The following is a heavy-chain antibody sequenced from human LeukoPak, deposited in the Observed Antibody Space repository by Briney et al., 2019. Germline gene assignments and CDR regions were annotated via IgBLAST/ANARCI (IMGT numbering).Heavy chain of an antibody. J-gene: IGHJ5*02. CDR1: GGSISSYY. CDR3: ASYFRAAYCSSTSCYRGVGWFDP. V-gene: IGHV4-4*09. CDR2: IYTSGST. D-gene: IGHD2-2*02. Sequence: SETLSLTCTVSGGSISSYYWSWIGQPPGKGLEWIGYIYTSGSTNYNPSLKSRVTISVDTSKNQFSLKLSSVTAADTAVYYCASYFRAAYCSSTSCYRGVGWFDPWGQGTLVTVSS.